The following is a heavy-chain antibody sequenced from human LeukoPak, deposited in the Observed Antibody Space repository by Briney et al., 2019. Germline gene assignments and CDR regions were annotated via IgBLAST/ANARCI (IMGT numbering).Heavy chain of an antibody. CDR2: IWYDGSNK. Sequence: GGSLRLSCAASGFTFSSYGMHWVRQAPGKGLEWVAVIWYDGSNKYYADSVKGRFTISRDNSKNTLYLQMNSLRAEGTAVYYCARSGVYYYGMDVWGQGTTVTVSS. D-gene: IGHD7-27*01. CDR1: GFTFSSYG. J-gene: IGHJ6*02. V-gene: IGHV3-33*01. CDR3: ARSGVYYYGMDV.